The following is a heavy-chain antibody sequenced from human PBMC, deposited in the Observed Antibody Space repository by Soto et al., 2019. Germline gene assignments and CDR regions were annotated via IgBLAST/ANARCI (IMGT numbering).Heavy chain of an antibody. V-gene: IGHV3-48*01. CDR1: GFTFSNYA. CDR3: ARELPIDIRGGYYYSYGMDV. Sequence: GGSLRLSCAASGFTFSNYAMNWVRQAPGKGLEWASYISHKSSAIYHADSVKGRFTISRDNAKNSLYLQMNSLRAEDTALYYCARELPIDIRGGYYYSYGMDVWGQGTTVTVSS. D-gene: IGHD5-12*01. CDR2: ISHKSSAI. J-gene: IGHJ6*02.